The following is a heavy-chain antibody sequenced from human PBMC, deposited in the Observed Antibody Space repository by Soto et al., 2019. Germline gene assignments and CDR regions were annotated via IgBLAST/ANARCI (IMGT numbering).Heavy chain of an antibody. CDR3: ARPRAGITGTTLSYFDY. D-gene: IGHD1-7*01. CDR1: GGSFSGYY. V-gene: IGHV4-34*01. Sequence: SETLSLTCAVYGGSFSGYYWSWIRQPPGKGLEWIGEINHSGSTNYNPSLKSRVTISVDTSKNQFSLKLSSVTAADTAVYYCARPRAGITGTTLSYFDYWGQGTLVTVS. CDR2: INHSGST. J-gene: IGHJ4*02.